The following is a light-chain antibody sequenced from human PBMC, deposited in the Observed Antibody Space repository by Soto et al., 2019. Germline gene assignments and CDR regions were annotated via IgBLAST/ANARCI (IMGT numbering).Light chain of an antibody. V-gene: IGLV2-23*01. CDR3: CSYAGSSTSLVV. J-gene: IGLJ2*01. CDR2: EGS. Sequence: QSSLTQPASVSGSPGQSITISCTGTSSDVGSYNLVSWYQQHPGKAPKLMIYEGSKRPSGVSNRFSGSKSGNTASLTISGLQAEDEADYYCCSYAGSSTSLVVFGGGTQLTVL. CDR1: SSDVGSYNL.